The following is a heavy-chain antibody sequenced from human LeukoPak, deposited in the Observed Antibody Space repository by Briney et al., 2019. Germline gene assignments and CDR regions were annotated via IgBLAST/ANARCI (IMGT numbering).Heavy chain of an antibody. J-gene: IGHJ4*02. CDR1: GFTFSSYA. CDR2: IRVSGST. D-gene: IGHD6-19*01. V-gene: IGHV3-23*01. CDR3: ARDIGGGWL. Sequence: GGSLRLSCTTSGFTFSSYALSWVRQAPGKGLEWVSGIRVSGSTYYPDSVTGRFTTSRDNSENTLYLQMNSLRAEDTAVYYCARDIGGGWLWGQGTLVTVSS.